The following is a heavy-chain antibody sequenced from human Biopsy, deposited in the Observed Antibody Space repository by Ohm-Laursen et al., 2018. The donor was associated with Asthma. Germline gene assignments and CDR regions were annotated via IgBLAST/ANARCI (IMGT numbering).Heavy chain of an antibody. V-gene: IGHV1-69*13. CDR1: GDSFSNYA. CDR3: ARGYSGSDRIVYYYSGLEV. J-gene: IGHJ6*02. D-gene: IGHD5-12*01. CDR2: LIPVLGTP. Sequence: SVKVSCKASGDSFSNYAISWVRQAPGQGLEWMGGLIPVLGTPDHAQMFEGRVAITADESTSTAYMELSSLSSEDTAVYYCARGYSGSDRIVYYYSGLEVWGQGTAVTVSS.